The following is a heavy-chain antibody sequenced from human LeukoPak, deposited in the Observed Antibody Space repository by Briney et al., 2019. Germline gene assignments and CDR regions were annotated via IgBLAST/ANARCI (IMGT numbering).Heavy chain of an antibody. V-gene: IGHV3-15*01. Sequence: GGSLRLSCVASGFPFRSAWMNWVSQAPGRGLEWVGRIKSKTDGGTTDYAAPVKGRFTISRDDSKTTLYLQMNSLQTEDTAVYYCTTDQVVRAVTNDYWGQGTLVTVSS. J-gene: IGHJ4*02. CDR3: TTDQVVRAVTNDY. D-gene: IGHD3-10*01. CDR2: IKSKTDGGTT. CDR1: GFPFRSAW.